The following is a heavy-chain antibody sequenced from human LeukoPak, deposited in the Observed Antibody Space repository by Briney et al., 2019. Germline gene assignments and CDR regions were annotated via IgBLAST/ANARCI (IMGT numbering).Heavy chain of an antibody. Sequence: GGSLRLSCAASGFTFSSYAMHWVRQAPGKGLEWVAVISYDGSNKYYADSVKGRFTISRDNAKSSLYLQMNSLRAEDTAVYYCARAGKYDSGTSLFDYWGQGTLVTVSS. D-gene: IGHD3-10*01. CDR1: GFTFSSYA. CDR3: ARAGKYDSGTSLFDY. CDR2: ISYDGSNK. V-gene: IGHV3-30-3*01. J-gene: IGHJ4*02.